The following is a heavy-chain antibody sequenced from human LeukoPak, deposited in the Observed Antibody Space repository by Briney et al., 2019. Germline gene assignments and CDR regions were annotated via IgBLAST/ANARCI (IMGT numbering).Heavy chain of an antibody. CDR3: ARTGYDSSGPIDY. CDR2: IKQDGSEK. V-gene: IGHV3-7*01. Sequence: PGGSLRLSCAASGFTFSSYWMSWVRQAPGKGLEWVANIKQDGSEKYYVDSVKGRFTISRDNAKNTLYLQMNSLRAEDTAVYYCARTGYDSSGPIDYWGQGTLVTVSS. D-gene: IGHD3-22*01. CDR1: GFTFSSYW. J-gene: IGHJ4*02.